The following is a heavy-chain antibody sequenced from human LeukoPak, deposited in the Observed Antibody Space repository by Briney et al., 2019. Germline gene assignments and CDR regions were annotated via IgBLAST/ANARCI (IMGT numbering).Heavy chain of an antibody. D-gene: IGHD6-13*01. CDR2: IYTSGST. CDR3: ARERIAAAGTLIWFDP. J-gene: IGHJ5*02. V-gene: IGHV4-4*07. Sequence: SETLSLTCTASGGSISSYYWSWIRQPAGKGLEWIGRIYTSGSTNYNPSLKSRVTMSVDTSKNQFSLKLSSVTAADTAVYYCARERIAAAGTLIWFDPWGQGTLVTVSS. CDR1: GGSISSYY.